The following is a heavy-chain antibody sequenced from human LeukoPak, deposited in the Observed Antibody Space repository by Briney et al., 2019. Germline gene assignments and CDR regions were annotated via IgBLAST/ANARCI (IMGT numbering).Heavy chain of an antibody. J-gene: IGHJ4*02. CDR1: GFTFNNYD. Sequence: GGSLRLSCAGSGFTFNNYDMNWVRQAPGKGLEWISYISSDRGTIYYADSVKGRFTISRDNAKNSLYLQLNSLRAEDTAVYYCARDDTVIPNFDRWGQGTLVTVSS. V-gene: IGHV3-48*04. D-gene: IGHD2-21*01. CDR2: ISSDRGTI. CDR3: ARDDTVIPNFDR.